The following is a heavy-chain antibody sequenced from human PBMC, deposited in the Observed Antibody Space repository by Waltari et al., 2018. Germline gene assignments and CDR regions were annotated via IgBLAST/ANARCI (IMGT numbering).Heavy chain of an antibody. CDR2: INHRGST. D-gene: IGHD5-18*01. J-gene: IGHJ6*02. CDR3: ARHRGSAMVKYYYYGMDV. V-gene: IGHV4-34*01. Sequence: QVQLQQWGAGLLKPSETLSLTCAVYGGSFSGYYWSWIRQPPGKGLEGIGEINHRGSTNYNPSLKSRVTISVDTSKNQFSLKLSSVTAADTAVYYCARHRGSAMVKYYYYGMDVWVQGTTVTVSS. CDR1: GGSFSGYY.